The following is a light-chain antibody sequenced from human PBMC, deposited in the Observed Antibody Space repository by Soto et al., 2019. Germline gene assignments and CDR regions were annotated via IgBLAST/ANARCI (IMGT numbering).Light chain of an antibody. J-gene: IGLJ1*01. Sequence: QSVLTQPPSASGTPGQRVTISCSGTSSNIGSNYVYWYQQLPGTAPKLLIYSNNQRSSGVPDRFSGSKSGTSASLAITGLRSEDEADYYCSAWDDTLSGSYVFGTGTKVTVL. V-gene: IGLV1-47*02. CDR1: SSNIGSNY. CDR3: SAWDDTLSGSYV. CDR2: SNN.